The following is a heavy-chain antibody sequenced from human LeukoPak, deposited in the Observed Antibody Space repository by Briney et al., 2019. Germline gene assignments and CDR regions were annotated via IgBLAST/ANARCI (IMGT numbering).Heavy chain of an antibody. CDR3: AKWPRTSGWSLGVDY. V-gene: IGHV3-30*02. CDR2: IRYDGSNK. Sequence: GGSLRLSCAASGFTFSSYGMYWVRQAPGKGLEWVAFIRYDGSNKYYPDSVKGRFTISRDNSKNTLYLQMNSLRAEDTAVYYCAKWPRTSGWSLGVDYWGQGTLVTVSS. J-gene: IGHJ4*02. D-gene: IGHD6-19*01. CDR1: GFTFSSYG.